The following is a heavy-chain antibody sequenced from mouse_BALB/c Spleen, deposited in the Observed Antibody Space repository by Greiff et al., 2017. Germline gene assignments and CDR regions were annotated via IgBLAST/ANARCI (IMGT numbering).Heavy chain of an antibody. J-gene: IGHJ4*01. CDR1: GYTFTDYA. CDR2: ISTYYGDA. Sequence: VQLQQSGAELVRPGVSVKISCKGSGYTFTDYAMHWVKQSHAKSLEWIGVISTYYGDASYNQKFKGKATMTVDKSSSTAYMELARLTSEDSAIYYCARLNAMDYWGQGTSVTVSS. V-gene: IGHV1S137*01. CDR3: ARLNAMDY.